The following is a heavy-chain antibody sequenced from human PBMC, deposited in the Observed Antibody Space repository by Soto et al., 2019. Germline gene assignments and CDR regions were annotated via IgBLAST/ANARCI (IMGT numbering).Heavy chain of an antibody. Sequence: ASVKGSCKASGGTFSSYAISWVRQAPGQGLEWMGWINASNGTTKYSQKFQGRVTITRDTSASTAYMELSSLRSEDTAVYYCARDPKGYSSGSRLAFDPWDQGTPVTVSS. CDR2: INASNGTT. CDR3: ARDPKGYSSGSRLAFDP. CDR1: GGTFSSYA. J-gene: IGHJ5*02. V-gene: IGHV1-3*01. D-gene: IGHD6-19*01.